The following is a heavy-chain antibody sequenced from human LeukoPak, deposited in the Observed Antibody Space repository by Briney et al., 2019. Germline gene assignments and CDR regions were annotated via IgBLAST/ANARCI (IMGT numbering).Heavy chain of an antibody. J-gene: IGHJ4*02. CDR2: ISNSGTAI. CDR1: GFTFRRYA. V-gene: IGHV3-48*03. CDR3: AREHYNYYDNSGSIDY. D-gene: IGHD3-22*01. Sequence: PGGSLRLSCAASGFTFRRYAMYWVRQAPGKGLEWVSYISNSGTAIYYADSVKGRFTISRDNAKSSLYLQMNSLRAEDTAVYYCAREHYNYYDNSGSIDYWGQGTLVTVSS.